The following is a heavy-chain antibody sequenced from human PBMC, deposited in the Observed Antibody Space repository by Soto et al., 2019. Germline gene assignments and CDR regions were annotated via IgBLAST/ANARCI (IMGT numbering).Heavy chain of an antibody. J-gene: IGHJ6*03. D-gene: IGHD2-2*01. Sequence: PSGTLSLTCAVYGGSFSGYYWSWIRQPPGKGLEWVGEINHSGSTNYNASIKSRVTISVDTSKNQFSLKLSSVTAADTAVYYCAVGEILVVTAAIGVDYYYYYMDVWGKGTTVTVSS. CDR2: INHSGST. V-gene: IGHV4-34*01. CDR3: AVGEILVVTAAIGVDYYYYYMDV. CDR1: GGSFSGYY.